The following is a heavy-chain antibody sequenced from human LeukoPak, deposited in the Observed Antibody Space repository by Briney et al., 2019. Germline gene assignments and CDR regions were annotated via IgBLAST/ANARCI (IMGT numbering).Heavy chain of an antibody. D-gene: IGHD3-3*01. Sequence: GGSLRLSCAASGFTFSNAWMTWVRQAPGKGLEWVSAISGSGGSTYYADSVKGRFTISRDNSKNTLYLQMNSLRAEDTAVYYCAKTTIFGVVIINWGQGTLVTVSS. CDR3: AKTTIFGVVIIN. CDR1: GFTFSNAW. V-gene: IGHV3-23*01. CDR2: ISGSGGST. J-gene: IGHJ4*02.